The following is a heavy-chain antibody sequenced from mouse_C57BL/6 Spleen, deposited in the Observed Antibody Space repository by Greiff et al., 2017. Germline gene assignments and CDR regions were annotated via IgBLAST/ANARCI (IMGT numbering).Heavy chain of an antibody. CDR3: ARDLLGNAMDY. Sequence: EVKLMASGGGLVQPGGSRKLSCAASGFTFSSFGMHWVRQAPEKGLEWVAYISAGSSAIYYADTVKGRFTISRDNPKNTLFLQMTSLRSEDTAMYYCARDLLGNAMDYWGQGTSVTVSS. D-gene: IGHD2-10*01. J-gene: IGHJ4*01. CDR1: GFTFSSFG. CDR2: ISAGSSAI. V-gene: IGHV5-17*02.